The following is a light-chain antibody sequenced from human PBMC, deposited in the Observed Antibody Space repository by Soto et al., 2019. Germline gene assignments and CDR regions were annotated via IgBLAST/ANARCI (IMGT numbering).Light chain of an antibody. J-gene: IGLJ1*01. CDR2: EVT. CDR1: SSYVGGYDY. Sequence: ALTQPPSASGSPGQSVTISCTGTSSYVGGYDYVSWYQQHPGKAPKLMIYEVTKRPSGVPDRFSGSKSGNTASLTVSGLQAEDEADYYCSSYAGSNNFVFGTGTKVTVL. V-gene: IGLV2-8*01. CDR3: SSYAGSNNFV.